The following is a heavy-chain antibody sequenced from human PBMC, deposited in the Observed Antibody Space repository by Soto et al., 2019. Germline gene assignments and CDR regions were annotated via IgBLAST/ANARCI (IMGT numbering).Heavy chain of an antibody. CDR1: GYTFSGYS. CDR3: ARDVFCGGAPACPDMDV. Sequence: VVLEQSGGEVKKPGASVKVSCKASGYTFSGYSITWVRQAPGQGLEWMGRISGYNGNTNYARTLRDRLTLTTDTTTRTAYMELRSLTSDDTAVYYCARDVFCGGAPACPDMDVWGQGTTVTVSS. D-gene: IGHD2-21*01. CDR2: ISGYNGNT. J-gene: IGHJ6*02. V-gene: IGHV1-18*04.